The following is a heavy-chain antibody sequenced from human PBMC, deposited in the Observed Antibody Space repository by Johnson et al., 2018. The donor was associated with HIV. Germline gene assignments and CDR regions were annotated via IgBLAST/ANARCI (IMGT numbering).Heavy chain of an antibody. J-gene: IGHJ3*02. Sequence: EVRLVESGGGLVKPGGSLRLSCAASGFTFNFYAMSWVRQAPGKGLKWVSAISGSGGSTYYADSVKGRFTISRDNAKTSLYLQMNSLRAEDTAVYYCAREGPSERAGFDIWGQGTMVTVSS. CDR2: ISGSGGST. CDR1: GFTFNFYA. V-gene: IGHV3-23*04. CDR3: AREGPSERAGFDI.